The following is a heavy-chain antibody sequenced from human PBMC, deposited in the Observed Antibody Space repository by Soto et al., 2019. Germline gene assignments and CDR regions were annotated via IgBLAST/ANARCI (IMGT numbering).Heavy chain of an antibody. D-gene: IGHD6-13*01. CDR1: GYTFTSYD. V-gene: IGHV1-8*01. J-gene: IGHJ6*02. CDR2: MNPNSGNT. Sequence: QVQLVQSGAEVKKPGASVKVSCKASGYTFTSYDINWVRQATGQGLEWMGWMNPNSGNTGYAQKFQGRVTMTRNTSISTAYMELSSLRSEDTAVYYCARRVYSSSWYSYYYYGMDGWGQGTTVTVSS. CDR3: ARRVYSSSWYSYYYYGMDG.